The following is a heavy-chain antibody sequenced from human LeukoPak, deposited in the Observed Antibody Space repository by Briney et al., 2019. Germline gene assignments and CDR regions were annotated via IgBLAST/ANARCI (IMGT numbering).Heavy chain of an antibody. J-gene: IGHJ6*02. D-gene: IGHD6-19*01. CDR1: GFTFSRNS. V-gene: IGHV3-7*01. CDR2: IREDGSEK. CDR3: ARDASGWSRDV. Sequence: TGGSLRLSCAVSGFTASGFTFSRNSMSWVRQAPGKGLDWVASIREDGSEKYYVDSVKGRFTISRDNAKNSLYLQMNSLRAEDTAVYYCARDASGWSRDVWGQGTTVTVSS.